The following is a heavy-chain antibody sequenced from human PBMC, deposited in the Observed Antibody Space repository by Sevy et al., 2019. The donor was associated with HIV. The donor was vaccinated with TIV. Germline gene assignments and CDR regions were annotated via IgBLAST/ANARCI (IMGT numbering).Heavy chain of an antibody. CDR2: IFSSGST. V-gene: IGHV3-66*02. Sequence: GGSLRLSCAISGFTVNDKYIIWVRQAPGKGLEWVSVIFSSGSTYYADSAKSRFTISIDNSKNTVDLQMNSVRAEDTAVYYCASSLLSYRSGWSYFDDWGQGTLVTVSS. CDR3: ASSLLSYRSGWSYFDD. D-gene: IGHD6-19*01. J-gene: IGHJ4*02. CDR1: GFTVNDKY.